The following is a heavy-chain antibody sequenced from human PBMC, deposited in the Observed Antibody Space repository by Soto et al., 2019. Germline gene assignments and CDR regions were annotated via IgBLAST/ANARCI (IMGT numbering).Heavy chain of an antibody. V-gene: IGHV5-51*01. J-gene: IGHJ4*02. Sequence: VESLKISCKGSGYSFTSYWIGWVRQIPWKGLEWMGIIYPVDSDTRYSPSFQGQVTISADKSISTAYLQWSSLKASDTAMYYCARRLRQLGNDSSEFDYWGQGNMVTVSS. CDR2: IYPVDSDT. CDR3: ARRLRQLGNDSSEFDY. CDR1: GYSFTSYW. D-gene: IGHD3-22*01.